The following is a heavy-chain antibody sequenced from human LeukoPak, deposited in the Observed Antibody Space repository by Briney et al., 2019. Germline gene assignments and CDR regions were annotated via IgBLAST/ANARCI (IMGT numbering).Heavy chain of an antibody. CDR1: GFTFSSYW. J-gene: IGHJ6*02. CDR2: MNSDGSTT. V-gene: IGHV3-74*01. Sequence: GGSLRLSCAASGFTFSSYWMHWVRQAPGKGLVWVSRMNSDGSTTNYADSVKGRFTISRDNSKNTLFLQMNSLRVEDTAVYYCARGDMSHWYGMAVWGPGTTVTVSS. D-gene: IGHD2-15*01. CDR3: ARGDMSHWYGMAV.